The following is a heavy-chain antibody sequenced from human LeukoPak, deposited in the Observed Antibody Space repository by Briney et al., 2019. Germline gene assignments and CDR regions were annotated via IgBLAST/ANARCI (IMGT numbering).Heavy chain of an antibody. J-gene: IGHJ2*01. CDR1: GGSISSGDYY. CDR3: AREETTVVRDWYFDL. D-gene: IGHD4-23*01. Sequence: PSETLSLTCTVSGGSISSGDYYWSWIRQPPGKGLEWIGYIYYSGSTYYNPSLKSRVTISVDTSKNQFSLKLSSVTAADTAVYYCAREETTVVRDWYFDLWGRGTLVTVSS. CDR2: IYYSGST. V-gene: IGHV4-30-4*08.